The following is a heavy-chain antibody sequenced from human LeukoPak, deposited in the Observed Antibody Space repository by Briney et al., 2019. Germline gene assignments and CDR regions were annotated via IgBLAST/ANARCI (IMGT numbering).Heavy chain of an antibody. V-gene: IGHV4-30-4*01. Sequence: PSETLSLTCTVSGGSISSGDYYWSWIRQPPGKGLEWIGYIYYSGSTYYNPSLKSRVTISVDTSKNQFSLKLSSVTAADTAVYYCARERGGLHYYGSGSPPDYWGQGTLVTVSS. CDR2: IYYSGST. CDR1: GGSISSGDYY. CDR3: ARERGGLHYYGSGSPPDY. D-gene: IGHD3-10*01. J-gene: IGHJ4*02.